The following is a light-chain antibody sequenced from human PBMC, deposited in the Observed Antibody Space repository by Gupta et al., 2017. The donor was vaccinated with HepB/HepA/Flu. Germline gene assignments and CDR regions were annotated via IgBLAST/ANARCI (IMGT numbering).Light chain of an antibody. Sequence: SYARTQPPSVSVAPGKTDRITWGGNNIGSKSVHWYQQKPGQAPVLVVYDASDRPSGIPERFSGSNSWNSATLTISRVEAGDEADYYCQVWDSSSDHYVFGTGTKVTVL. CDR2: DAS. CDR1: NIGSKS. V-gene: IGLV3-21*03. J-gene: IGLJ1*01. CDR3: QVWDSSSDHYV.